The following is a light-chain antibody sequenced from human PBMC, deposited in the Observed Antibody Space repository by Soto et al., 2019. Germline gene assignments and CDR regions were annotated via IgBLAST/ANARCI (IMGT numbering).Light chain of an antibody. Sequence: QSALAQPASVSGSPGQSITISCTGTSSDVGIYNYVSWYQQHPGKAPKLMIYDVTNRPSGVSYRFSGSKSGNTASLTISGLQAEDEADYYCSSYTTSSTHYVFGTGTKLTVL. J-gene: IGLJ1*01. CDR3: SSYTTSSTHYV. V-gene: IGLV2-14*01. CDR1: SSDVGIYNY. CDR2: DVT.